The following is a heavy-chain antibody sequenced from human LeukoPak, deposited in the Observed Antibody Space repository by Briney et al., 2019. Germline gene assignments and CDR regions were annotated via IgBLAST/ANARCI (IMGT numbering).Heavy chain of an antibody. J-gene: IGHJ4*02. D-gene: IGHD2-15*01. V-gene: IGHV1-69*04. CDR3: ATASREGYCSGGSCYVY. CDR1: GGTFSSYA. Sequence: ASVKASCKASGGTFSSYAISWVRQAPGQGLEWMGRIIPILGIANYAQKFQGRVTITADKSTSTAYMELSSLRSEDTAVYYCATASREGYCSGGSCYVYWGQGTLVTVSS. CDR2: IIPILGIA.